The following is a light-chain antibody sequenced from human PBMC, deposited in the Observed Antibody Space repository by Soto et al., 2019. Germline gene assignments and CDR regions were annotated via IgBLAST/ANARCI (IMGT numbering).Light chain of an antibody. CDR2: DAS. CDR3: QQYNFFPYT. J-gene: IGKJ2*01. V-gene: IGKV1-5*01. Sequence: GDRVTITCRASQSISSWLAWYQQKPGKTPKFLIYDASRLESGVPSRFSGGGSGTEFTLTISSLQPDDFATYYCQQYNFFPYTFGQGTKVDIK. CDR1: QSISSW.